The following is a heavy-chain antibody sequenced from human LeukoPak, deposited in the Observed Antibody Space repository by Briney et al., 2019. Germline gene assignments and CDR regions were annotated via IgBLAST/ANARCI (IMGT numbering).Heavy chain of an antibody. D-gene: IGHD3-16*01. CDR1: GGTFSSYA. Sequence: SVKVSCKASGGTFSSYAISWVRQAPGQGLEWMGGIIPIFGTANYAQKFQGRVTITTDESTSTAYMELSSLRSEDTAVYYCARDRRMNTEPYYYMDVWGKGTTVTVSS. J-gene: IGHJ6*03. CDR3: ARDRRMNTEPYYYMDV. V-gene: IGHV1-69*05. CDR2: IIPIFGTA.